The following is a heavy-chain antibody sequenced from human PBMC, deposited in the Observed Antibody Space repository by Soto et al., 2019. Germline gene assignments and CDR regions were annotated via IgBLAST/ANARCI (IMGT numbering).Heavy chain of an antibody. V-gene: IGHV1-69*01. CDR1: GGTFSRSS. D-gene: IGHD2-21*02. J-gene: IGHJ6*02. CDR2: IIPIFDAV. Sequence: HEHLVQSGAEVKKTGSSVKVSCKASGGTFSRSSISWVRQAPGQGLEWMGGIIPIFDAVHYAQKFQGRVTFTADESTSTAYMELSSLRYDDTAVYFCARAHCGGDCTRSYYYYGLEVWGQGTTVTVSS. CDR3: ARAHCGGDCTRSYYYYGLEV.